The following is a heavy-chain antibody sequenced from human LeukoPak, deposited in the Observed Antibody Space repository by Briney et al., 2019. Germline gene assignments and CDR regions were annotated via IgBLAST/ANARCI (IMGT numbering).Heavy chain of an antibody. CDR3: AGITSFDP. CDR1: GGSISSGSYY. J-gene: IGHJ5*02. CDR2: IYTSGST. V-gene: IGHV4-61*02. Sequence: PSETLSLTCTVSGGSISSGSYYWSWIRQPAGKGLEWIGRIYTSGSTNYNPSLKSRVTISVDTSKNQSSLKLSSVTAADTAVYYCAGITSFDPWGQGTLVTVSS. D-gene: IGHD3-10*01.